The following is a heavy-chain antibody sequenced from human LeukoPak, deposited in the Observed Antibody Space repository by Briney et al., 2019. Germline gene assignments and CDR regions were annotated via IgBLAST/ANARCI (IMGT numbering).Heavy chain of an antibody. V-gene: IGHV4-59*01. CDR1: GGSISSYY. CDR3: ARSRGYSYGHDY. D-gene: IGHD5-18*01. J-gene: IGHJ4*02. CDR2: IYYSGST. Sequence: KPSETLSLTCTVSGGSISSYYWGWIRQPPGKGLEWIGYIYYSGSTNYNPSLKSRVTISVDTSKNQSSLKLSSVTAADTAVYYCARSRGYSYGHDYWGQGTLVTVSS.